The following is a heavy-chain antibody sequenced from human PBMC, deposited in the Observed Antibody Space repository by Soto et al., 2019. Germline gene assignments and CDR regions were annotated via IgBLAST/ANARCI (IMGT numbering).Heavy chain of an antibody. CDR3: ARGGHVVVVTAALDY. Sequence: QVQLMQSGAEVKKPGASVKVSCKASGDTFSDYYIHWVRQAPGQGLEWMGTVNPSGGHTTYSTHFPGGVTMARDSSTRTLHMELPGLTSAATAVYYCARGGHVVVVTAALDYWGQGTLVTVSS. CDR2: VNPSGGHT. J-gene: IGHJ4*02. V-gene: IGHV1-46*01. CDR1: GDTFSDYY. D-gene: IGHD2-21*02.